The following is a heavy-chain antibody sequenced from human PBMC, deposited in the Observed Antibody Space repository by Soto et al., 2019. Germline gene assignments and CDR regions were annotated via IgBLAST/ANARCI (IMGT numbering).Heavy chain of an antibody. J-gene: IGHJ4*02. V-gene: IGHV3-13*01. D-gene: IGHD3-10*01. CDR3: ARAGRWFGESHFDY. CDR1: GFTFSSYD. Sequence: EVQLVESGGGLVQPGGSLRLSCAASGFTFSSYDMHWVRQATGKGLEWVSAIGTAGDTYYPGSVKGRFTISRENAKNSLYLQMNCLRAGDTAVYYCARAGRWFGESHFDYWGQGTLVTVSS. CDR2: IGTAGDT.